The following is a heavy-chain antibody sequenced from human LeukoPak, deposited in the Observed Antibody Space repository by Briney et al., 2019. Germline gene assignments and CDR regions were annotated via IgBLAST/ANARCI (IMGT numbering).Heavy chain of an antibody. CDR3: AKERTSSGWYNY. V-gene: IGHV3-30*18. CDR2: ISYGGSNK. J-gene: IGHJ4*02. CDR1: GFTFSSYG. D-gene: IGHD6-19*01. Sequence: TGGSLRLSCAASGFTFSSYGMHWVRQAPGKGLEWVADISYGGSNKYYADSVKGRFTISRDNSKNTSYLQMNSLRPEDTAVYYCAKERTSSGWYNYWGQGTLVTVSS.